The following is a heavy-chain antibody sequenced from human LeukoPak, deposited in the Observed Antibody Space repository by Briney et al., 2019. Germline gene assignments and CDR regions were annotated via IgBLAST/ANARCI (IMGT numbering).Heavy chain of an antibody. J-gene: IGHJ5*02. CDR1: GFTFSSYW. Sequence: QSGGSLRLSCAASGFTFSSYWMSWVRQAPGKGLEWVANIKQDGSEKYYVDSVKGRFTISRDNAKNSLYLQMNSLRAEDTAVYYCARVAYGDYCRFDPWGQGTLVTVSS. CDR3: ARVAYGDYCRFDP. V-gene: IGHV3-7*03. D-gene: IGHD4-17*01. CDR2: IKQDGSEK.